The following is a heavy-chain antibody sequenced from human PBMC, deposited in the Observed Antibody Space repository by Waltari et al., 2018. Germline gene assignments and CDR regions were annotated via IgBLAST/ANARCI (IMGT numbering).Heavy chain of an antibody. CDR3: AESDSGSWQYFFNS. Sequence: QMKLLESGPGLVKPSETLSLTCTVSAGSVRGHYWSWIRQPAGKGREWIRRVYRLGAAYHNPSLGRRATISVDTTKKQVSRMLTSVTAADTAMYFCAESDSGSWQYFFNSWGPGALVTVSS. CDR2: VYRLGAA. V-gene: IGHV4-4*07. J-gene: IGHJ4*02. D-gene: IGHD6-19*01. CDR1: AGSVRGHY.